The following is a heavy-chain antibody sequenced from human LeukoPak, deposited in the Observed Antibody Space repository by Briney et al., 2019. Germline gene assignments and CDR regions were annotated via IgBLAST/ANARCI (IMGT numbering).Heavy chain of an antibody. Sequence: GASVKVSCKASGYTFTSYGISWVRQAPGQGLEWMGWISAYNGSTNYAQKLQGRVTMTTDTSTSTAYMELRSLRSDDTAVYYCARDTPRYCSSTSCYAFDIWGQGTMVTVSS. D-gene: IGHD2-2*01. CDR2: ISAYNGST. CDR3: ARDTPRYCSSTSCYAFDI. V-gene: IGHV1-18*04. CDR1: GYTFTSYG. J-gene: IGHJ3*02.